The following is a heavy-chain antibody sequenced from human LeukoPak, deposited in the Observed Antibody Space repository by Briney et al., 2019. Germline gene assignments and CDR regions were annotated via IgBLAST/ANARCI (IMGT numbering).Heavy chain of an antibody. V-gene: IGHV1-2*02. CDR1: GYTFTGYY. CDR2: INPNSGGT. D-gene: IGHD6-13*01. Sequence: GASVKVSCKASGYTFTGYYMHWVRQAPGQGLEWMGWINPNSGGTNYAQKFQGRVTMTRDTSISTAYMELSRLRSDDTAVYYCARGGWGSSWYTENTHFDYWGQGTLVTVSS. CDR3: ARGGWGSSWYTENTHFDY. J-gene: IGHJ4*02.